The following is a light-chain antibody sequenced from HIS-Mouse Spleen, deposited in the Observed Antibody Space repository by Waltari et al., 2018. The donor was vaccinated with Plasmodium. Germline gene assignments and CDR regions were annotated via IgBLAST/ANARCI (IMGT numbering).Light chain of an antibody. J-gene: IGLJ3*02. CDR2: EDS. CDR1: ALPTQY. V-gene: IGLV3-10*01. CDR3: YSTDSSGNHRV. Sequence: SYELTQPPSVSVSPGQTARLTCPGDALPTQYPYLYQQKSGQAPVLVIYEDSKRPSGIPERFSGSSSGTMATLTISGAQVEDEADYYCYSTDSSGNHRVFGGGTKLTVL.